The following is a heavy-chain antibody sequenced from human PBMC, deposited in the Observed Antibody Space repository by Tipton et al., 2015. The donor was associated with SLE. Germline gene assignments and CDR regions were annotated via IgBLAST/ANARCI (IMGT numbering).Heavy chain of an antibody. Sequence: QVQLVQSGAEVKKPGASVKVSCKASGYTFTSYGISWVRQAPGQGLEWMGWISAYNGNTNYAQKLQGRVTMTTDTSTSTAHMELRSLRSDDTAVYYCARDSSGWYYYYGMDVWGQGTTVTVSS. V-gene: IGHV1-18*01. CDR1: GYTFTSYG. CDR3: ARDSSGWYYYYGMDV. D-gene: IGHD6-19*01. CDR2: ISAYNGNT. J-gene: IGHJ6*02.